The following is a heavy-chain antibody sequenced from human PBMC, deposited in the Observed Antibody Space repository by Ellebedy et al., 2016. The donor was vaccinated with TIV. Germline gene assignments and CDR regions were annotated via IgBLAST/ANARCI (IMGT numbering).Heavy chain of an antibody. CDR2: VIHTGST. CDR1: GGSFSGYY. CDR3: ARVRRESLWFAESQYFFDY. V-gene: IGHV4-34*12. J-gene: IGHJ4*02. Sequence: MPSETLSLTCAVYGGSFSGYYWSWIRQPPGKGLEWIGEVIHTGSTNYNPSLKSRVTISVDTSKNQFSLNLSSVTAADTAVYYCARVRRESLWFAESQYFFDYWGQGTLVTVSS. D-gene: IGHD3-10*01.